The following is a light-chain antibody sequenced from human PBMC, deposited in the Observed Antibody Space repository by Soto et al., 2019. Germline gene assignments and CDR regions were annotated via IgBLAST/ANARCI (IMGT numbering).Light chain of an antibody. CDR2: GAS. J-gene: IGKJ4*01. Sequence: EIVLTQSPATLSLSPGERATLSCRASQSISSHLAWYQQKPGQAPRLLIYGASNRATGIPARFSGSGSGAAFTYTISSRGREDFAGYYCQQRSNWPLTFGGGTKVEIK. V-gene: IGKV3-11*01. CDR3: QQRSNWPLT. CDR1: QSISSH.